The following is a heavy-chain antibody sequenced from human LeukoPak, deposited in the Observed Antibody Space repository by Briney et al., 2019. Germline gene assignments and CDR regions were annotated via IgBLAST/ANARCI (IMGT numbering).Heavy chain of an antibody. CDR1: GGTFSSYA. CDR3: ARENRQKEYSSSSGGYYCYMDV. D-gene: IGHD6-6*01. Sequence: SVKVSCKASGGTFSSYAISWVRQAPGQGLEWMGGIVPIFGTANYAQKSQGRVTITADESTSTAYMELSSLRSEDTAVYYCARENRQKEYSSSSGGYYCYMDVWGKGTTVTVSS. V-gene: IGHV1-69*13. J-gene: IGHJ6*03. CDR2: IVPIFGTA.